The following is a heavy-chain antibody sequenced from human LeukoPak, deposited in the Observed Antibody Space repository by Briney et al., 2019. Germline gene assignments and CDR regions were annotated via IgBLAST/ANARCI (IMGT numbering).Heavy chain of an antibody. CDR2: IYYSGST. D-gene: IGHD6-13*01. CDR3: ARRAPYSSSWYPYYYYYGMDA. Sequence: SETLSLTCTVSGGSISSYYWSWIRQPPGKGLEWIGYIYYSGSTNYNPSLKSRVTISVDTSKNQFSLKLSSVTAADTAVYYCARRAPYSSSWYPYYYYYGMDAWGQGTTVTVSS. CDR1: GGSISSYY. J-gene: IGHJ6*02. V-gene: IGHV4-59*08.